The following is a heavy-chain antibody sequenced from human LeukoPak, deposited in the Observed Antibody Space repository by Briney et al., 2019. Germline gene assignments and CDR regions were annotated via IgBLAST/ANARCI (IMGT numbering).Heavy chain of an antibody. CDR1: GFTLSSYG. CDR3: ARVHYGDY. J-gene: IGHJ4*02. V-gene: IGHV3-30*03. Sequence: GRCLRLSCAASGFTLSSYGMHWVRQAPGKGLEWVAVISYDGSNKYYADSVKGRFTIPRDNAKNSLDLQMNSLRDEDTSVYYCARVHYGDYWGQGTLVTVSS. CDR2: ISYDGSNK. D-gene: IGHD4-17*01.